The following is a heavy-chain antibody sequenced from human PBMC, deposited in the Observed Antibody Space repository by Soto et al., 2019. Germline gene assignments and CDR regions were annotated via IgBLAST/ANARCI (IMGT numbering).Heavy chain of an antibody. J-gene: IGHJ4*02. Sequence: QVQLVESGGGVVQPGRSLRLSCAASGFTFSSYGMHWVRQAPGKGLEWVAVISYDGSNKYYADSVKGRFTISRDNSKNTLYLQMNSLRAEDTAVYYCAKDPRRFGVVTTYYFDYWGQGTLVTVSS. CDR2: ISYDGSNK. D-gene: IGHD3-3*01. V-gene: IGHV3-30*18. CDR1: GFTFSSYG. CDR3: AKDPRRFGVVTTYYFDY.